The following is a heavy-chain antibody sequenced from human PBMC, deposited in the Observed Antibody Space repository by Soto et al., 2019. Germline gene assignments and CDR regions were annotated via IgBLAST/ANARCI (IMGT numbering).Heavy chain of an antibody. D-gene: IGHD3-16*01. J-gene: IGHJ4*02. Sequence: SETLSLTCTVSGGSISSYYWSWIRQPPGKGLEWIGYISYSGSTNYNPSLKSRVTISVDTSKNQFSLKLSSVTAADTALYYCARHLAWGAPFDYWGQGTLVTVSS. CDR1: GGSISSYY. CDR3: ARHLAWGAPFDY. CDR2: ISYSGST. V-gene: IGHV4-59*08.